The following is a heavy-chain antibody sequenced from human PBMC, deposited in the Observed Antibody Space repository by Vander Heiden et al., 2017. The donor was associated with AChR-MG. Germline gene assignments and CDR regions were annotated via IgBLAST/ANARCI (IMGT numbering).Heavy chain of an antibody. D-gene: IGHD2-2*01. CDR1: GFPFRSYA. CDR2: INHSGDST. V-gene: IGHV3-23*01. Sequence: EVQLLESGGGFVQPGGSLRLSCAASGFPFRSYAMSWVRQAPGKGLEWVSGINHSGDSTYYADSVRGRFAISRDNSKNTLYLHMNSLRAEDTALYYCATPVLYSMPVAYHFDYWGPGTLVTVSS. CDR3: ATPVLYSMPVAYHFDY. J-gene: IGHJ4*02.